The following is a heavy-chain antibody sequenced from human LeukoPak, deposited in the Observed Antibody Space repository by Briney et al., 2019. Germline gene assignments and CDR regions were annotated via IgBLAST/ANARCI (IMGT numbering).Heavy chain of an antibody. CDR3: ARDYRDDSSVN. V-gene: IGHV1-46*01. CDR1: GYTFTGYY. D-gene: IGHD3-22*01. J-gene: IGHJ4*02. Sequence: GASVKVSCKASGYTFTGYYMHWVRQAPGQGLEWMGIINPSGGSTSYAQKFQGRVTMTRDTSTSTVCMELSSLRSEDTAVYYCARDYRDDSSVNWGQGTLVTVSS. CDR2: INPSGGST.